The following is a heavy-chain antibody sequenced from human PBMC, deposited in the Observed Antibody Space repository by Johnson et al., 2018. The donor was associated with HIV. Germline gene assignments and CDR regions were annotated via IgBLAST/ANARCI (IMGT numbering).Heavy chain of an antibody. D-gene: IGHD6-13*01. CDR3: AKDAAAAALRAFDN. CDR2: IKSKTDGGTT. J-gene: IGHJ3*02. Sequence: VQLVESGGGLVKPGGSLRLSCAASGFTFSNAWMSWVRQAPGKGLEWVGRIKSKTDGGTTDYAAPVKGRFTISRDDSKNTLYLQMNSLRAEDTAVYYWAKDAAAAALRAFDNWVQGTMVTVSS. CDR1: GFTFSNAW. V-gene: IGHV3-15*01.